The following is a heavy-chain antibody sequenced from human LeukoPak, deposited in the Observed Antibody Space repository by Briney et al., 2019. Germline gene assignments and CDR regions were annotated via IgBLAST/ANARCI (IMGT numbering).Heavy chain of an antibody. CDR3: ARDSAAAGKGYYYYSGMNV. V-gene: IGHV4-4*07. Sequence: PSETLSLTCTVSGGSISSYYWSWIRQPAGKGLEWIGRIYTSGSTTYNPSLKSRVTMSVDTSKNQFSLKLSSVTAADRAVYYCARDSAAAGKGYYYYSGMNVWGQGTTVTV. D-gene: IGHD6-13*01. J-gene: IGHJ6*02. CDR2: IYTSGST. CDR1: GGSISSYY.